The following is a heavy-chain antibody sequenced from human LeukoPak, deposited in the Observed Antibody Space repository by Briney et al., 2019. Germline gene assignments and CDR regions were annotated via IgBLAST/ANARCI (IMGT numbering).Heavy chain of an antibody. V-gene: IGHV4-39*07. D-gene: IGHD1-20*01. J-gene: IGHJ6*03. Sequence: SETLSLTCTVSGGSISSSSYYWGWIRQPPGKGLEWIGSIYYSGSTYYNPSLKSRVTISVDTSKNQFSLKLSSVTAADTAVYYCARDLTGTNLYYYYYYMDVWGKGTTVTVSS. CDR2: IYYSGST. CDR1: GGSISSSSYY. CDR3: ARDLTGTNLYYYYYYMDV.